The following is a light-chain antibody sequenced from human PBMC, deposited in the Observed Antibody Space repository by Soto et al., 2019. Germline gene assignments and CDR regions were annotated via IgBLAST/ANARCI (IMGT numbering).Light chain of an antibody. J-gene: IGKJ1*01. CDR2: GTL. CDR3: QQFDSSPT. V-gene: IGKV3-20*01. CDR1: QSVSSIY. Sequence: EIVLTQSTGTLSLSPGERATLSCRASQSVSSIYLAWYQQKPGQAPRLLIYGTLNRATGIPDRFSGSGSGTDFTLTIGRLEPEDFAVYYCQQFDSSPTFAQGTKVAIK.